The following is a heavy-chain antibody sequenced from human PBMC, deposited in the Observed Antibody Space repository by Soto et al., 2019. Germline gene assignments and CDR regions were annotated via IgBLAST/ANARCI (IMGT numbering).Heavy chain of an antibody. CDR3: ARDSYGSGSYSSERNFDY. CDR1: GGSISSYY. J-gene: IGHJ4*02. CDR2: IYYSGST. Sequence: ETLSLTCTVSGGSISSYYWSWIRQPPGKGLEWIGYIYYSGSTNYSPSLKSRVTISVDTSKNQFSLKLSSVTAADTAVYYCARDSYGSGSYSSERNFDYWGQGTLVTVSS. D-gene: IGHD3-10*01. V-gene: IGHV4-59*01.